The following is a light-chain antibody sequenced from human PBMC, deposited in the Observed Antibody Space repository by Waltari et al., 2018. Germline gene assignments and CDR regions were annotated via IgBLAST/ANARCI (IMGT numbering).Light chain of an antibody. CDR2: TAS. CDR3: QQSYSTPYT. V-gene: IGKV1-39*01. J-gene: IGKJ2*01. CDR1: QSISSY. Sequence: DIQMTPSPSSLPSSVGDRVPITCRASQSISSYLNWYQQKPGKAPQLLIYTASSLQSGVPSRFSGSGSGTDFTLTISSLQPEDFATYYCQQSYSTPYTFGQGTKLEIK.